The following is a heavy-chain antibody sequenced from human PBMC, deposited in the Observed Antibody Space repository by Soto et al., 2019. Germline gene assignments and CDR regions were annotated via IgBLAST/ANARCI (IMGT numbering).Heavy chain of an antibody. J-gene: IGHJ5*02. V-gene: IGHV3-33*01. CDR2: IWYDGSNK. CDR3: ARGGVVVVAATTGWFDP. CDR1: GFTFSSYG. Sequence: QVQLVESGGGVVQPGRSLRLSCAASGFTFSSYGMHWVRQAPGKGLEWVAVIWYDGSNKYYADSVKGRFTISRDNSKNTLYLQMNSLRAEDTAVYYCARGGVVVVAATTGWFDPWGQGTLVTVSS. D-gene: IGHD2-15*01.